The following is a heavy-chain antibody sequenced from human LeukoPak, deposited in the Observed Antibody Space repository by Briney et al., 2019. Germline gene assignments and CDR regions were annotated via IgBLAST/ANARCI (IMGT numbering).Heavy chain of an antibody. CDR1: GYTFTGYY. J-gene: IGHJ4*02. D-gene: IGHD3-10*01. V-gene: IGHV1-69*13. CDR3: ARNYYGSGSYPYYFDY. CDR2: IIPIFGTA. Sequence: GASVKVSCKASGYTFTGYYMHWVRQAPGQGLEWMGGIIPIFGTANYAQKFQGRVTITADESTSTAYMELSSLRSEDTAVYYCARNYYGSGSYPYYFDYWGQGTLVTVSS.